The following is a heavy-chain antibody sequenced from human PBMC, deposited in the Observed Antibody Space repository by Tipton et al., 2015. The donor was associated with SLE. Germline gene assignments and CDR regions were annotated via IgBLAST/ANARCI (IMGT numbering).Heavy chain of an antibody. CDR1: GGSVSSNSQY. V-gene: IGHV4-39*07. CDR3: ATNWN. Sequence: TLSLTCSVSGGSVSSNSQYWGWIRQPPGKGLEWIGSIYHSGSTYYNPSLKSRVTISVDTSKNQFSVRLTSVTAADTAVYYCATNWNWGQGTMVTVSS. D-gene: IGHD1-1*01. CDR2: IYHSGST. J-gene: IGHJ3*01.